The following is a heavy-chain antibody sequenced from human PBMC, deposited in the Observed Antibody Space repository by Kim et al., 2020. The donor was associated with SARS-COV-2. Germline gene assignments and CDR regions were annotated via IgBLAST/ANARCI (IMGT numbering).Heavy chain of an antibody. Sequence: GGSLRLSCAASGFTFSSYGMHWVRQAPGKGLEWVAVIWYDGSNKYYADSVKGRFTISRDNSKNTLYLQMNSLRAEDTAVYYCAKEGGYYGSGSYSFFDYWGQGTLVTVSS. CDR2: IWYDGSNK. CDR3: AKEGGYYGSGSYSFFDY. D-gene: IGHD3-10*01. V-gene: IGHV3-33*06. CDR1: GFTFSSYG. J-gene: IGHJ4*02.